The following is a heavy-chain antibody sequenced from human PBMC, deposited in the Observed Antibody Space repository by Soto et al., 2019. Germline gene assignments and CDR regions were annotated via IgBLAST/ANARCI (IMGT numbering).Heavy chain of an antibody. Sequence: ASVKVSCKASGYTFTGYYMHWVRQAPGQGLEWMGWINPNSGGTNYAQKFQGWVTMTRDTSISTAYMELSRLRSDDTAVYYCARGYYLPTRDYYDSCGNFPVHYWGQGTLVTVSS. CDR3: ARGYYLPTRDYYDSCGNFPVHY. V-gene: IGHV1-2*04. CDR2: INPNSGGT. D-gene: IGHD3-22*01. CDR1: GYTFTGYY. J-gene: IGHJ4*02.